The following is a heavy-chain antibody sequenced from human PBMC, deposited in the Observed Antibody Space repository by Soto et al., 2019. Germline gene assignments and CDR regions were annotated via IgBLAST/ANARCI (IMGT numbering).Heavy chain of an antibody. CDR3: ARENSVQAWLHHFDH. CDR2: ISDDGASI. D-gene: IGHD5-18*01. V-gene: IGHV3-48*03. Sequence: GGSLSLSCEASGFSFSSFAMNWVRQAPGRGLEWISYISDDGASIYYPDSLKGRFTISRDNAKNSLSLQMNNLRAEDTAVYYCARENSVQAWLHHFDHWGLGTLVTVSS. CDR1: GFSFSSFA. J-gene: IGHJ4*02.